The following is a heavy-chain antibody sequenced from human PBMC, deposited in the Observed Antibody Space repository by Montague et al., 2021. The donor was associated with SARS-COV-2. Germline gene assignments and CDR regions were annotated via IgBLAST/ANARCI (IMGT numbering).Heavy chain of an antibody. Sequence: LGKPTQTLTLTCAFSGFSLNTDGMCVSWIRQPPGKGLEWIGSIHYSGSTYYNPSLKSRVSISVDTSKNQFSLKLSSVTAADTAVYYCARLWDTVYYYYGMDVWGQGTTVTVSS. V-gene: IGHV4-30-2*03. CDR1: GFSLNTDGMC. CDR2: IHYSGST. J-gene: IGHJ6*02. D-gene: IGHD1-26*01. CDR3: ARLWDTVYYYYGMDV.